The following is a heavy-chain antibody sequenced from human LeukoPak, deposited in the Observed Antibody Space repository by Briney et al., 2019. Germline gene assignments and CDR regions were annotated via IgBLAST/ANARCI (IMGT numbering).Heavy chain of an antibody. Sequence: GASVKVSCKASGYIFTSYYMHWVRQAPGQGLEWMGIINPSGGSTSYAQKFQGRVTMTRDTSTSTVYMELSSLRSEDTAVYYCAREYGSGSYYNAVLYWGQGTLVTVSS. V-gene: IGHV1-46*01. CDR2: INPSGGST. CDR1: GYIFTSYY. CDR3: AREYGSGSYYNAVLY. J-gene: IGHJ4*02. D-gene: IGHD3-10*01.